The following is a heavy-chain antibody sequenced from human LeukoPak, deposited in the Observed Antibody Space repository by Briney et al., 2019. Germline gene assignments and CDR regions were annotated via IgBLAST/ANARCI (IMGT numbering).Heavy chain of an antibody. V-gene: IGHV4-30-4*08. J-gene: IGHJ4*02. CDR2: IYYSGST. D-gene: IGHD2-15*01. Sequence: PSQTLSLTCTVSGGSISSGDYYWSWIRQPPGKGLEWIGYIYYSGSTYYNPSLKSRVTISVDTSKNQFSLKLSSVTAADTAVYCCAREVDTYYFDYWGQGTLVTVSS. CDR3: AREVDTYYFDY. CDR1: GGSISSGDYY.